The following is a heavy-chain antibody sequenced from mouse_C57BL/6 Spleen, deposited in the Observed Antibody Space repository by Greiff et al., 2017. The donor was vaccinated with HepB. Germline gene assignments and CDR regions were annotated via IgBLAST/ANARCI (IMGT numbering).Heavy chain of an antibody. CDR3: ARGTAGLDY. Sequence: QVQLQESGAELAKPGASVKLSCKASGYTFTSYWTHWVKQRPGQGLEWIGYINPSSGYTKYTQKFEDKATLTADKSSSTAYMQRSSLTYEDSAVYYCARGTAGLDYWGQGTTLTVSS. CDR1: GYTFTSYW. V-gene: IGHV1-7*01. CDR2: INPSSGYT. J-gene: IGHJ2*01.